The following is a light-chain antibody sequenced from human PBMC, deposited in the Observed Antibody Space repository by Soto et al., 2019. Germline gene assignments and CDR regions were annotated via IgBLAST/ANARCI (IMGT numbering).Light chain of an antibody. Sequence: QSALTQPASVSGSPGQSITIPCTGTTSDVGAYNYVSWFQQHPGNAPKLLIYEVSDRPSGVSYRFSGSKSGNTASLTISGLQAEDEADYYCTSYTSTTTGVFGGGTKLTVL. CDR1: TSDVGAYNY. J-gene: IGLJ3*02. CDR2: EVS. CDR3: TSYTSTTTGV. V-gene: IGLV2-14*01.